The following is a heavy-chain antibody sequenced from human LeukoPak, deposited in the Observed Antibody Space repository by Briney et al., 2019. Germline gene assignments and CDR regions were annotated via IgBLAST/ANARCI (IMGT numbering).Heavy chain of an antibody. J-gene: IGHJ4*02. D-gene: IGHD5-18*01. V-gene: IGHV2-70*01. Sequence: SGPTLFYPTPTLTLTCTLSGFSLRTRGMCASWIPQPPGKALEWLAVIDCDDDKYYSTSLKTRLIISKDTSKNQVVLTMTNMDPVDTATYYCARTQYSYGTYYFDYWGQGTLVTVSS. CDR2: IDCDDDK. CDR3: ARTQYSYGTYYFDY. CDR1: GFSLRTRGMC.